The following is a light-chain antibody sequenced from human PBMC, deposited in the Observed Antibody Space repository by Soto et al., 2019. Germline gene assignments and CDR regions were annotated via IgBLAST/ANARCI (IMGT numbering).Light chain of an antibody. J-gene: IGKJ1*01. Sequence: EIVLTQSPGTLSLSPGERATLSCRASQSVSSSYLAWYQQKPGQAPRRLIYGASSRATGIPDRFSGRGFGTDFTLTISSLQPEDFATYYCQQSYSTPRTFGQGTKV. CDR2: GAS. V-gene: IGKV3-20*01. CDR1: QSVSSSY. CDR3: QQSYSTPRT.